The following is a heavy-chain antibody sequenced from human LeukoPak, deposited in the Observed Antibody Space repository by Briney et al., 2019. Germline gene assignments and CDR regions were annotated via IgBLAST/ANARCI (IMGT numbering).Heavy chain of an antibody. CDR2: IYFSGNT. CDR1: GGSITSSSFY. V-gene: IGHV4-39*07. CDR3: ARGRGWYSSSWPGGY. D-gene: IGHD6-13*01. Sequence: SETLSLTCTVSGGSITSSSFYWGWVRQPPGKGLEWIGSIYFSGNTYYNPSLKSRLTISVDTSKNQFSLKLSSVTAADTAVYYCARGRGWYSSSWPGGYWGQGTLVTVSS. J-gene: IGHJ4*02.